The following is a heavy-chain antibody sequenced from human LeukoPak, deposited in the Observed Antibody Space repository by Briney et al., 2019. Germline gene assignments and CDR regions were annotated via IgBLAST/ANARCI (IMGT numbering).Heavy chain of an antibody. D-gene: IGHD4-23*01. CDR2: MYYSGST. CDR3: ASRDYSGRHFDY. V-gene: IGHV4-59*01. Sequence: SETLSLTCTVSGVSISSYYWSWIRQPPGKGLEWIGYMYYSGSTNYNPSLKSRVTISVDTSKNQFSLKLGSVTAADTAMYYCASRDYSGRHFDYWGQGTLVTVSS. CDR1: GVSISSYY. J-gene: IGHJ4*02.